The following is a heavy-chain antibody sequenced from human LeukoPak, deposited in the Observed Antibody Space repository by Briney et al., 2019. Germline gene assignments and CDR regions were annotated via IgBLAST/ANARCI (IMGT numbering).Heavy chain of an antibody. CDR3: ARESPWYPGAGSFSIQAFDS. CDR2: INPSGGST. V-gene: IGHV1-46*01. D-gene: IGHD3-10*01. Sequence: GASVKVSCKASGYTFTSYYMHWVRQAPGQGLEWMGIINPSGGSTSYAQKFQGRVTMTRDMSTSTVYMELSSLRSEDTAVYYCARESPWYPGAGSFSIQAFDSWGQGISVTVSS. J-gene: IGHJ4*02. CDR1: GYTFTSYY.